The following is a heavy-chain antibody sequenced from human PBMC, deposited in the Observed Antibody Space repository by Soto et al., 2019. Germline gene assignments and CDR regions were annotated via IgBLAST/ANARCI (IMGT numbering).Heavy chain of an antibody. V-gene: IGHV1-3*01. Sequence: ASVKVSCKASGYTFTSYAMHWVRQAPGQRLEWMGWINAGNGNTKYSQKFQGRVTITRDTSASTAYMELSSLRSEDTAVYYCAVAYGSGKTFEEYWGQGTLVTVSS. J-gene: IGHJ4*02. CDR1: GYTFTSYA. CDR3: AVAYGSGKTFEEY. D-gene: IGHD3-10*01. CDR2: INAGNGNT.